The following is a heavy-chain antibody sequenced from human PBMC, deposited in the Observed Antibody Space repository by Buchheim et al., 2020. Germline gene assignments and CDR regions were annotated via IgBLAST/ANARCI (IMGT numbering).Heavy chain of an antibody. Sequence: EVQLMESGGGLAQPGGSLRLSCAASGFIFSNYWMRWVRQAPGKGLVWVSRINGGGSSTYYADSVKGRFTISRDNAKNTLFLQINQMSAEETDIYSGVSDQVGCNGGVGYLVFWGQGTL. D-gene: IGHD2-8*02. CDR3: VSDQVGCNGGVGYLVF. CDR1: GFIFSNYW. CDR2: INGGGSST. V-gene: IGHV3-74*02. J-gene: IGHJ4*02.